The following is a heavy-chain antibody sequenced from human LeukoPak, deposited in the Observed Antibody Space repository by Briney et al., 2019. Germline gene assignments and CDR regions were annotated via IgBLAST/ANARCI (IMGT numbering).Heavy chain of an antibody. D-gene: IGHD6-19*01. J-gene: IGHJ4*02. Sequence: SETLSLTCTVSGGSISSYYWSWIRQPPGKGLEWIGYIYYSGSTNYNPSLKSRVTISVDTSKNQVSLQLNSVTPEDTAVYYCTRSDCSSGRCPGFDNWGQGTLVTVSS. CDR1: GGSISSYY. CDR3: TRSDCSSGRCPGFDN. V-gene: IGHV4-59*12. CDR2: IYYSGST.